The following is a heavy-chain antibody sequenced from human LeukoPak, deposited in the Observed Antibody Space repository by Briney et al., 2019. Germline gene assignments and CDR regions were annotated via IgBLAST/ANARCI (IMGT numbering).Heavy chain of an antibody. J-gene: IGHJ4*02. CDR1: GFTFSSYG. CDR3: ARSIDGSGYFDY. CDR2: ISYDGSNK. Sequence: PGRSLRLSCAASGFTFSSYGMHWVRQAPGKGLEWVAVISYDGSNKYYADSVKGRFTISRDNSKNTLYLEMNSLRAEDTAVYYCARSIDGSGYFDYWGQGTLVTVSS. V-gene: IGHV3-30*03. D-gene: IGHD3-22*01.